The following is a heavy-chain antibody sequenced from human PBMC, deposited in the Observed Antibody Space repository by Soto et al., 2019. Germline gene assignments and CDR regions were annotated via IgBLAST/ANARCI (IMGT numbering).Heavy chain of an antibody. J-gene: IGHJ4*02. V-gene: IGHV3-48*04. Sequence: EVQVVESGGGSVQPGGSLRLSCAASGFTFSRYTMNWVRQAPGKGLEWLSYISGGGGTMSYADSVKGRVTSSRDNAKNSRCVQMDGLRAEDTAVYYCARDKSGTYAIDFWGQGTLVNVSS. CDR3: ARDKSGTYAIDF. CDR2: ISGGGGTM. D-gene: IGHD1-26*01. CDR1: GFTFSRYT.